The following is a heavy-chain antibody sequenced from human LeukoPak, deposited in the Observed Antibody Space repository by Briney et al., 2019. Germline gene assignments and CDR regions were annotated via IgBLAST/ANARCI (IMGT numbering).Heavy chain of an antibody. CDR2: IYYSGST. Sequence: MPSETLSLTCTVSGGSISSSSYYWGWIRQPPGKGLEWIGSIYYSGSTYYNPSLKSRVTISVDTSKNQFSLKLSSVTAADTAVYYCARNLWFGELSFDYWGQGTLVTVSS. J-gene: IGHJ4*02. CDR1: GGSISSSSYY. V-gene: IGHV4-39*07. CDR3: ARNLWFGELSFDY. D-gene: IGHD3-10*01.